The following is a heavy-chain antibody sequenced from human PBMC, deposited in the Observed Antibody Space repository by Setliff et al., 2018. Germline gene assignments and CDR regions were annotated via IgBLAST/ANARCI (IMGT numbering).Heavy chain of an antibody. CDR2: IITNTGKT. V-gene: IGHV1-18*01. J-gene: IGHJ3*01. Sequence: VKVSCKASGYTFSTYGLHWVRQAPGQGPEWMGMIITNTGKTSYAQKFQGRVTMTTDTSTGTGYMELRSLRSDDTAVYFCVRFGGSCSSSSCYASDLWGQGTMVTVSS. D-gene: IGHD2-2*01. CDR3: VRFGGSCSSSSCYASDL. CDR1: GYTFSTYG.